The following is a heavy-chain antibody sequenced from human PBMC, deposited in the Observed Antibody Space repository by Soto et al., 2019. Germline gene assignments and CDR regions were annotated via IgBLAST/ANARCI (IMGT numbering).Heavy chain of an antibody. J-gene: IGHJ4*02. CDR3: ARGLFYYDSSAYLGY. D-gene: IGHD3-22*01. V-gene: IGHV4-39*02. CDR2: ITYSGSA. Sequence: SETLSLTCSVSGGSISSSNHYWGWIRQPPGKGLEWVGSITYSGSAYYNPTLKRRVTISRDNAKNSLYLQMNSLRAEDTAVYYCARGLFYYDSSAYLGYWGQGTLVTVSS. CDR1: GGSISSSNHY.